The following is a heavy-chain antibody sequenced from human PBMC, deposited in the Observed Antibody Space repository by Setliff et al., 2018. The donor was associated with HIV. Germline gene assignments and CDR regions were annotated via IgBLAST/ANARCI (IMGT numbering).Heavy chain of an antibody. CDR1: GASISSTIW. Sequence: PSETLSLTCAVSGASISSTIWWSWVRQSPGKGLEWIGEMFHSGTTHYNPSLKSRVTMSLDKSRNQFSLKLTSVAAADTAVYYCARHGARGQWLVFPPFDYWGQGTLVTVSS. V-gene: IGHV4-4*02. CDR2: MFHSGTT. D-gene: IGHD6-19*01. CDR3: ARHGARGQWLVFPPFDY. J-gene: IGHJ4*02.